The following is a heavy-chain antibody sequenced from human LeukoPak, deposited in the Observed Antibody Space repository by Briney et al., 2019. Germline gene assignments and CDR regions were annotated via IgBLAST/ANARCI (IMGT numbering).Heavy chain of an antibody. CDR2: VSYDGRNQ. CDR3: ARLRFNGMDV. CDR1: GVIFNNFA. D-gene: IGHD3-3*01. V-gene: IGHV3-30*14. Sequence: GGSLRLSCGASGVIFNNFAFHWVRQAPGKGLEWVAAVSYDGRNQYYADSVRGRLTISRDNSKNTLYLQMNSLRAEDTAVYYCARLRFNGMDVWGQGTTVTVSS. J-gene: IGHJ6*02.